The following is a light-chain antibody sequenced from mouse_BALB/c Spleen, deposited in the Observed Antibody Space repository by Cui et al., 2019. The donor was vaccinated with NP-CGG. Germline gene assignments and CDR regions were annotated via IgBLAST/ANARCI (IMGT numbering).Light chain of an antibody. V-gene: IGLV1*01. CDR1: TGAITSNNY. J-gene: IGLJ1*01. Sequence: QAVFTQESAPTTSPGETVTLTCRSSTGAITSNNYANWVQEKPDHLFTGLIGGTNNRAPSVPARFSGSLIGDKAALTITGAQTEDEAIYFCALWYSNHWVFGGGTKLTVL. CDR2: GTN. CDR3: ALWYSNHWV.